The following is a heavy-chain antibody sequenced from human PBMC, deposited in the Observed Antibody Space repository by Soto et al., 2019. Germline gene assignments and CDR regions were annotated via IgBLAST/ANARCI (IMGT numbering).Heavy chain of an antibody. CDR2: IWYDGSNK. V-gene: IGHV3-33*01. Sequence: PGGSLRLSCAASGFTFSSYGMHWVRQAPGKGLEWVAVIWYDGSNKYYADSVKGRFTISRDNSKNTLYLQMNSLRAEDTAVYYCARVFTKPRGLDYWGQGTLVTVSS. D-gene: IGHD2-8*01. CDR1: GFTFSSYG. J-gene: IGHJ4*02. CDR3: ARVFTKPRGLDY.